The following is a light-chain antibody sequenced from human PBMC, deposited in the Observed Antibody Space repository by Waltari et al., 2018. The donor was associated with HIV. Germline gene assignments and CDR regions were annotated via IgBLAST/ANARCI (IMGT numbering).Light chain of an antibody. V-gene: IGLV3-21*04. J-gene: IGLJ1*01. CDR2: YER. CDR3: QVWDSNSFFV. CDR1: NIGVKS. Sequence: SYVLTQPPSVSVAPGGTATISCGGDNIGVKSVHWFQQKPGQAPVLVIYYERDRPSGISERFSGSNPGNTATLTITGVEAGDEADYYCQVWDSNSFFVFGSGTKVTVL.